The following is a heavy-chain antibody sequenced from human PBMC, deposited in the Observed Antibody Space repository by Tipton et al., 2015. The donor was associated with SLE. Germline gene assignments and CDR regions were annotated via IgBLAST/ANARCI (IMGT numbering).Heavy chain of an antibody. CDR2: ISYDGTDK. J-gene: IGHJ4*02. D-gene: IGHD3/OR15-3a*01. CDR3: ASTDRSLDFLLRH. V-gene: IGHV3-30*04. Sequence: TLSLTCTVSGASVSSSVYNWGWIRQPPGKGLEWVAVISYDGTDKYYADSVKGRFTISRDNSKNTLYLQVNSLRDEDTAVYYCASTDRSLDFLLRHWGQGTLVTVSS. CDR1: GASVSSSV.